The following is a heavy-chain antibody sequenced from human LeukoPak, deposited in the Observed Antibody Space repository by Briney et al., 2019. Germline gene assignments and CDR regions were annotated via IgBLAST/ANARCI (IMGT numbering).Heavy chain of an antibody. CDR2: IGGDGGRT. J-gene: IGHJ6*02. Sequence: GGSLRLSCVASGFKFSSYAMGWVRQAPGKGLEWVSIIGGDGGRTYYADSVKGRFTISRDNSGNTVFVEMNSLRAEDTAVYYCARGTGSSATRSYYYYGMDVWGQGTTVTVSS. CDR1: GFKFSSYA. CDR3: ARGTGSSATRSYYYYGMDV. V-gene: IGHV3-23*01. D-gene: IGHD2-15*01.